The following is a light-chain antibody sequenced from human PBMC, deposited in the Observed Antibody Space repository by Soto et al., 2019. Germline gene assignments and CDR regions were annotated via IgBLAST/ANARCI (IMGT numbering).Light chain of an antibody. J-gene: IGKJ1*01. V-gene: IGKV1-5*01. CDR1: QSISSW. CDR3: QQYNSYPWT. Sequence: DIQMTQSPSTLSASVGDRVTITCRASQSISSWLAWYQQKPGKAPKLLIYDASSLESGVPSRFSGSGSGTELTLTISSLQPDDFETYYCQQYNSYPWTFGQGTKVDIK. CDR2: DAS.